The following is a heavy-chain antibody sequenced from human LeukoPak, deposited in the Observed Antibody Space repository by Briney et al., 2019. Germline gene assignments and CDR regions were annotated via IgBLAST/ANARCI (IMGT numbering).Heavy chain of an antibody. Sequence: GGSLRLSCAASGFTSSSYWMSWVRQAPGKGLEWVSAISGSGGSTYYADSVKGRFTISRDNSKNTLYLQMNSLRAEDTAVYYCAKASSYYYDSSGYPDYWGQGTLVTVSS. CDR3: AKASSYYYDSSGYPDY. V-gene: IGHV3-23*01. D-gene: IGHD3-22*01. CDR2: ISGSGGST. CDR1: GFTSSSYW. J-gene: IGHJ4*02.